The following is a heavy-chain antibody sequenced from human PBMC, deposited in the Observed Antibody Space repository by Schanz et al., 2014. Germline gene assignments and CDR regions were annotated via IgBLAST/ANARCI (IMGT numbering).Heavy chain of an antibody. V-gene: IGHV3-7*02. CDR2: IKHDGSVK. J-gene: IGHJ4*02. D-gene: IGHD6-13*01. Sequence: PGGSLRLSCAASGFSFSDYWMSWVRQAPGKGPEWVANIKHDGSVKDYVDSVEGRFTISRDNAKRSLFLQMNSLRVEDTAVYFCVSQTGSPNYWGQGTLVTDSS. CDR1: GFSFSDYW. CDR3: VSQTGSPNY.